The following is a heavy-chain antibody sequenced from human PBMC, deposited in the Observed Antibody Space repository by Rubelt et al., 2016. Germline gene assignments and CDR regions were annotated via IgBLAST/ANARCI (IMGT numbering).Heavy chain of an antibody. J-gene: IGHJ5*02. CDR2: ISHYNGNP. CDR1: GYTFTSHG. CDR3: ARVRFGDSWFDP. V-gene: IGHV1-18*01. D-gene: IGHD3-10*01. Sequence: QVQLVQSGAEVKKPGAAVKVSCQASGYTFTSHGISWVRQAPGKGLEVMGWISHYNGNPNYAQKLPGRVHMTTAPSTGTAYMELRSLRCDDTAVYYCARVRFGDSWFDPWGQGPLVTVSS.